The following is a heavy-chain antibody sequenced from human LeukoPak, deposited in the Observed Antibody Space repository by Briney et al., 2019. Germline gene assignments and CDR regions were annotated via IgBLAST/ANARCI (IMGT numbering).Heavy chain of an antibody. Sequence: GGSLRLSCVDSGITFSKYWMNWVRQAPGKGLEWVANMKHDGNEKHYVDSVEGRFTISRDNAKSSLYLQMNNLRAEDTAVYYCARDLGHSGYDLYDYWGQGTLVSVSS. D-gene: IGHD5-12*01. CDR2: MKHDGNEK. V-gene: IGHV3-7*01. J-gene: IGHJ4*02. CDR3: ARDLGHSGYDLYDY. CDR1: GITFSKYW.